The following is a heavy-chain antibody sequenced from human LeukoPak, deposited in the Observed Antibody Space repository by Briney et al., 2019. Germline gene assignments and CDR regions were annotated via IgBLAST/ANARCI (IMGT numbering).Heavy chain of an antibody. D-gene: IGHD3-22*01. CDR2: IYSGGST. CDR3: ARDRSSMYYDRSGYAYRYWYFDL. Sequence: GGSLRLSCAASGFTVSSNYMSWVRQAPGKGLEWVSVIYSGGSTYYADSVKGRFTISRDNSKNTLYLQMNSLRAEDTAVYYCARDRSSMYYDRSGYAYRYWYFDLWGRGTLVTVSS. V-gene: IGHV3-53*01. CDR1: GFTVSSNY. J-gene: IGHJ2*01.